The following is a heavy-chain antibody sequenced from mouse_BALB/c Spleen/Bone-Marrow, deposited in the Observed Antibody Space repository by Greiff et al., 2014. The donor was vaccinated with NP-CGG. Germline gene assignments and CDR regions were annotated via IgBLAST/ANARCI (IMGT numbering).Heavy chain of an antibody. J-gene: IGHJ4*01. CDR2: ISSGGSNT. V-gene: IGHV5-6*01. Sequence: VQLQQSGGDLVKPGGSLKLSCAASGFTFSSYGMSWGRQTPDKRLEWVATISSGGSNTYYPDSVKGRFTISRDNAKNTLYLQMSSLKSEDTAMYYCARHQRYYAMDYGGQGTSVTVSS. CDR1: GFTFSSYG. CDR3: ARHQRYYAMDY.